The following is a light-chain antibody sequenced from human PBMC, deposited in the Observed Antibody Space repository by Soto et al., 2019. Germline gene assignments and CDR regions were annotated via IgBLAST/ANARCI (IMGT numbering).Light chain of an antibody. V-gene: IGKV1-39*01. J-gene: IGKJ2*01. Sequence: DIQVTQSPSSLSGSVGDRVTITCRTSQSVSSSLNWYRQRPEKAPELLIYAASDLETGVASRFSGSGSGTDFTLSISNLQPEDSGTYFCQQGFSTPYTFGQGTKLDI. CDR2: AAS. CDR3: QQGFSTPYT. CDR1: QSVSSS.